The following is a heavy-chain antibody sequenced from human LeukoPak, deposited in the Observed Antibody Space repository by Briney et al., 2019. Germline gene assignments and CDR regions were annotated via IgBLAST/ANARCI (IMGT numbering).Heavy chain of an antibody. V-gene: IGHV1-3*01. D-gene: IGHD1-26*01. CDR1: GYTFTTYA. CDR2: INAGNANT. J-gene: IGHJ2*01. Sequence: GASVKVSCKASGYTFTTYAIHWVRQAPGQRLEYMGWINAGNANTKYSQKFQGRVTITRDTSASTAYMELSSLRSEDTAVYYCASSGSGSYYWYFDLWGRGTLVTVSS. CDR3: ASSGSGSYYWYFDL.